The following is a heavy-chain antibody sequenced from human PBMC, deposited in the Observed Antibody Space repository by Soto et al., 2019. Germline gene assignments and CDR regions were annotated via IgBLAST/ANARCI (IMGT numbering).Heavy chain of an antibody. CDR3: AKAGCTTTSCFSSYYAMDV. Sequence: GGSLRLSCAASGFTFSSYAVTWVRQAPEKGLEWVSTISGGGDRTYFADSVKGRFTISRDNSKNTVYLQMNRLRAGDTAIYYCAKAGCTTTSCFSSYYAMDVWGQGTTVTVSS. CDR2: ISGGGDRT. D-gene: IGHD2-2*01. CDR1: GFTFSSYA. V-gene: IGHV3-23*01. J-gene: IGHJ6*02.